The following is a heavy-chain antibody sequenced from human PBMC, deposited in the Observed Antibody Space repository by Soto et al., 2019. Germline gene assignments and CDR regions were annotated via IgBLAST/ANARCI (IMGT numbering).Heavy chain of an antibody. CDR2: INSDGSST. D-gene: IGHD6-19*01. J-gene: IGHJ4*02. Sequence: GGSLRLSCAASGFTFSSYWMHWVRQAPGKGLVWVSRINSDGSSTSYADSVKGRFTISRDNAKNTLYLQMNSLRAEDTAVYYCARALKMGYSSVPPSPHPPGYWGQGTLVTVSS. CDR3: ARALKMGYSSVPPSPHPPGY. V-gene: IGHV3-74*01. CDR1: GFTFSSYW.